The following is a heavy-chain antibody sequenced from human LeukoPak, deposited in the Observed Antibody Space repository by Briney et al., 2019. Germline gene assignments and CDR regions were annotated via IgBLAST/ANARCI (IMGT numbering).Heavy chain of an antibody. V-gene: IGHV4-59*01. CDR1: GGSISSYY. CDR2: IYYSGST. J-gene: IGHJ6*03. CDR3: ARTTEGGYTYGYFYYYYMDV. D-gene: IGHD5-18*01. Sequence: SETLSPTCTVSGGSISSYYWSWIRQPPGKGLEWIGYIYYSGSTNYNPSLKSRVTISVDTSKNHSLKLTSVTAADTAVYYCARTTEGGYTYGYFYYYYMDVWGKGTTVTISS.